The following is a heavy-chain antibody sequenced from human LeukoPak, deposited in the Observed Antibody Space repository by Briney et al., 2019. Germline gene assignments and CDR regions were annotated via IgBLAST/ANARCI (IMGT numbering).Heavy chain of an antibody. CDR1: GGSISSYY. J-gene: IGHJ6*02. CDR3: ARELTHSSSWYFGLDYYGMDV. D-gene: IGHD6-13*01. Sequence: SETLSLTCTVSGGSISSYYWSWIRQPPGKGLEWIGYIYYSGSTNYNPSLKSRVTISVDTSKNQFSLKLSSVTAADTAMYYCARELTHSSSWYFGLDYYGMDVWGQGTTVTVSS. V-gene: IGHV4-59*01. CDR2: IYYSGST.